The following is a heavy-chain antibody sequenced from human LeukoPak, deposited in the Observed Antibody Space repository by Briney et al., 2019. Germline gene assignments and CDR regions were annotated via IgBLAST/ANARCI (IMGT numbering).Heavy chain of an antibody. Sequence: PETLSLTCSVSGARLTNPTYFQWSWFRLPPGKGLEFIGKIFASGTAALTPPLKSRVTMSLDTSKNEFSLKLSSVTAADTAVYYCARVELIAIWFDPWGQGTLVTVSS. D-gene: IGHD1-7*01. CDR1: GARLTNPTYF. CDR3: ARVELIAIWFDP. CDR2: IFASGTA. J-gene: IGHJ5*02. V-gene: IGHV4-61*01.